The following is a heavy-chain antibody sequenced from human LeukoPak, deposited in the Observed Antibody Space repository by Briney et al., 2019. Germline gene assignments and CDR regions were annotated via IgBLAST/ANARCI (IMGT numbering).Heavy chain of an antibody. Sequence: GGSQRLSCAASGFSLDSYWMSWVRRAPGKGPEWVANMKQDGSEKYYVDSVKGRFTISRDNAKNSLYLQMNSLRAEDTAVYFCTRDGSGWSDSWGQGTLVTVPS. D-gene: IGHD3-3*01. CDR2: MKQDGSEK. CDR1: GFSLDSYW. CDR3: TRDGSGWSDS. J-gene: IGHJ5*01. V-gene: IGHV3-7*01.